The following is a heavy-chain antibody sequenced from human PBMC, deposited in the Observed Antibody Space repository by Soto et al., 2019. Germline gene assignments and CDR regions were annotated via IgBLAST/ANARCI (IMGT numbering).Heavy chain of an antibody. J-gene: IGHJ6*02. V-gene: IGHV1-46*01. Sequence: ASVKVSCKASGYTFTSYYMHWVRHAPGQELEWMGIINPSGGSTSYAQKFQGRVTMTRDTSTSTVYMELSSLRSEDTAVYYCARDPGGDYQLLRTRYDQCGMDVWGQGPTVTGAS. CDR1: GYTFTSYY. CDR3: ARDPGGDYQLLRTRYDQCGMDV. D-gene: IGHD2-2*01. CDR2: INPSGGST.